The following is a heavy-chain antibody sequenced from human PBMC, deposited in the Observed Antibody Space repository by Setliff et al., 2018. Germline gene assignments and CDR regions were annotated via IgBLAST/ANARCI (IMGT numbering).Heavy chain of an antibody. V-gene: IGHV3-23*01. Sequence: QPGGSLRLSCAASGFTFNNYAMTWVRQAPGKGLEWVSSISGSGGSTYYADSVKGRFTISRDNSKNTLYLQMNSLRAEDTAVYYCAREDDSSYWYDLGWFDPWGQGTLVTVSS. CDR1: GFTFNNYA. D-gene: IGHD6-19*01. J-gene: IGHJ5*02. CDR3: AREDDSSYWYDLGWFDP. CDR2: ISGSGGST.